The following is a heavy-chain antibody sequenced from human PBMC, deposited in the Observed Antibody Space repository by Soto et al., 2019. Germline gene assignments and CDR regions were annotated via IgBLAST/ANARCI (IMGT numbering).Heavy chain of an antibody. CDR3: ARVLSPKIYDFWSGYYGDAFDI. CDR1: GFTFSRYS. J-gene: IGHJ3*02. CDR2: ISSSSSYI. D-gene: IGHD3-3*01. V-gene: IGHV3-21*01. Sequence: PGGSLRLSCAASGFTFSRYSMNWVRQAPGKGLEWVSSISSSSSYIYYADSVKGRFTISRDNAKNSLYLQMNSLRAEDTAVYYCARVLSPKIYDFWSGYYGDAFDIWGQGTMVTVSS.